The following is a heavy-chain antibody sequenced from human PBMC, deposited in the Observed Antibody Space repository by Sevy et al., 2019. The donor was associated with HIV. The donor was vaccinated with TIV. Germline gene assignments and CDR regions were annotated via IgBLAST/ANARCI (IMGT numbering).Heavy chain of an antibody. V-gene: IGHV3-30*02. CDR2: IWYDGSNK. D-gene: IGHD5-12*01. J-gene: IGHJ4*01. Sequence: GGSLRLSCAASGFTFSSYGMHWIRQAPGKGLEWVAFIWYDGSNKYYADSVKGRFTISRDNSKNTLYLQMNSLRAEDTAVYYCAKDNFSRRRDGYNYLFDYWGHGTLVTVSS. CDR1: GFTFSSYG. CDR3: AKDNFSRRRDGYNYLFDY.